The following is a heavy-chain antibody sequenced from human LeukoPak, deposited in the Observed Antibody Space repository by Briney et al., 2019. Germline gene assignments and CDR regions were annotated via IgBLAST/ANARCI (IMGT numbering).Heavy chain of an antibody. CDR3: AKSLGRHTFDY. Sequence: GGSLRLSCAASGFTFSSYGMHWVRQAPGKGLEWVAVIWYDGSNKYYADSVKGRFTISRDNSKNTLYLQMNSLRAEDTAVYYCAKSLGRHTFDYWGQGTLVTVSS. CDR1: GFTFSSYG. J-gene: IGHJ4*02. V-gene: IGHV3-33*06. CDR2: IWYDGSNK. D-gene: IGHD1-26*01.